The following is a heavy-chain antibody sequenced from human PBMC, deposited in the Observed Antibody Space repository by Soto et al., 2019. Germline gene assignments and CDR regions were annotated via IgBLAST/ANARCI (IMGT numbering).Heavy chain of an antibody. CDR1: GFTFDDYA. D-gene: IGHD2-15*01. CDR3: AKDRRYCSGGSCHGAEYFQH. CDR2: ISWNSGSI. V-gene: IGHV3-9*01. J-gene: IGHJ1*01. Sequence: GGSLRLSCAASGFTFDDYAMHWVRQAPGKGLEWVSGISWNSGSIGYADSVKGRFTISRDNAKNSLYLQMNSLRAEDTALYYCAKDRRYCSGGSCHGAEYFQHWGQGTLVTVSS.